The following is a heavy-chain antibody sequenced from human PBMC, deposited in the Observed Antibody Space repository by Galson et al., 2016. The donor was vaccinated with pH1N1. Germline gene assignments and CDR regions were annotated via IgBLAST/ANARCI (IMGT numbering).Heavy chain of an antibody. CDR1: GASISGTDYY. V-gene: IGHV4-39*07. CDR2: IYYSGNT. D-gene: IGHD6-13*01. Sequence: ETLSLTCTVSGASISGTDYYWGWIRQPPGKGLEWIANIYYSGNTYYGTSLKSRVSISIDTSKGHFSLKLTSVTAADTAVYYCARLWYGEYTDSWGQGTLVTVSS. J-gene: IGHJ4*02. CDR3: ARLWYGEYTDS.